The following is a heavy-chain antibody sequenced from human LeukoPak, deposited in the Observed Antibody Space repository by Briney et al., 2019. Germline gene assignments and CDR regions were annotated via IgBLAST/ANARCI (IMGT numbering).Heavy chain of an antibody. CDR3: ARHRGALFDY. Sequence: SQTLSLTCTVSGGSISSGDYYWSWIRQPPGKGLEWIGYIFNSGSTYFNPSLKSRVTISLDKSKNQFSLKLSSVTAADTAVYYCARHRGALFDYWGQGTLVTVSS. V-gene: IGHV4-30-4*01. CDR2: IFNSGST. J-gene: IGHJ4*02. CDR1: GGSISSGDYY.